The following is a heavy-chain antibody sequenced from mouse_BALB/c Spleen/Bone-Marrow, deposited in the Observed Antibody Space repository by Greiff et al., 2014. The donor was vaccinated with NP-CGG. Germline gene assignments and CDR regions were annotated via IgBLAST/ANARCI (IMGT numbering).Heavy chain of an antibody. CDR3: ALYYDYDVGY. V-gene: IGHV14-3*02. CDR1: GFNIKDTY. Sequence: VQLQQPGAELVKPGASAKLSCTASGFNIKDTYMHWVKQRPEQGLEWIGRIDPANGNTKYDPKFQGKATITADTSSNTAYLQLSSLTSEDTAVYYCALYYDYDVGYWGQGTTLTVSS. J-gene: IGHJ2*01. D-gene: IGHD2-4*01. CDR2: IDPANGNT.